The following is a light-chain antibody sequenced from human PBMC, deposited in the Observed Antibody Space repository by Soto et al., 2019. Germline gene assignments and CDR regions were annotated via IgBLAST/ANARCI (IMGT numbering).Light chain of an antibody. V-gene: IGKV1-39*01. CDR3: QQSYSTPPT. Sequence: DIQMTQSPSSLSASVGDRVTITCRASQSISSNLNWYQQKPGKAPKLLIYAASNLQSGVPSTFSGSGSGTDFTLTISSLQPEDFATYYCQQSYSTPPTFVQGTKV. J-gene: IGKJ1*01. CDR1: QSISSN. CDR2: AAS.